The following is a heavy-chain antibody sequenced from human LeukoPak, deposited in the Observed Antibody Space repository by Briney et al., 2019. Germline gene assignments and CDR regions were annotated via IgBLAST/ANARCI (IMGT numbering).Heavy chain of an antibody. D-gene: IGHD2-15*01. CDR3: ARVVGRVAYYYMDV. CDR1: GFTFSSYG. J-gene: IGHJ6*03. Sequence: GGSLRLSCAASGFTFSSYGMYWVRQAPGKGLEWVAVISYDGSNKYYADSVKGRFTIPRDNSKNTLYLQMNSLRAEDTAVYYCARVVGRVAYYYMDVWGKGTTVTVSS. V-gene: IGHV3-30*03. CDR2: ISYDGSNK.